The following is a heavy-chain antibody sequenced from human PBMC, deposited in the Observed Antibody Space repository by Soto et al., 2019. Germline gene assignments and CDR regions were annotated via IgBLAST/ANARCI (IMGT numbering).Heavy chain of an antibody. CDR1: GGSISSYY. Sequence: PSETLSLTCTVSGGSISSYYWSWIRQPPGKGLEWIGYIYYSGSTNYNPSLKSRVTISVDTSKNQFSLQMNSLRAEDTAVYYCAHFDWFIDYWGQGTLVTVSS. J-gene: IGHJ4*02. CDR2: IYYSGST. CDR3: AHFDWFIDY. D-gene: IGHD3-9*01. V-gene: IGHV4-59*12.